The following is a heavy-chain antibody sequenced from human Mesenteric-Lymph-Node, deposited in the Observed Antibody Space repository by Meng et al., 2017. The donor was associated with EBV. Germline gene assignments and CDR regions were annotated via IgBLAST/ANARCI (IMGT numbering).Heavy chain of an antibody. D-gene: IGHD5-18*01. CDR2: IYYSGST. CDR3: ARGYSYDSFGLDY. CDR1: GGSISSGAYY. J-gene: IGHJ4*02. V-gene: IGHV4-30-4*01. Sequence: VHLQESRPRLVQPSQTLSLTCAVSGGSISSGAYYWTWIRQPPGKGLESIGYIYYSGSTYYNPSLQSRVTMSVDTSKNQFSLKLSSVTAADTAVYYCARGYSYDSFGLDYWGQGALVTVSS.